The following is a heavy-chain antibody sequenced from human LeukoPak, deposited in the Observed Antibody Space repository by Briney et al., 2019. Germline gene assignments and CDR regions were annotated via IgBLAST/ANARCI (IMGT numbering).Heavy chain of an antibody. J-gene: IGHJ6*04. V-gene: IGHV3-23*01. CDR3: TKDLTFGSVFSPYYGRDV. CDR1: GFTFSSYA. CDR2: ISGSGGTT. D-gene: IGHD3-3*01. Sequence: AGGSLRLSCAASGFTFSSYAMGWVRQAPGKGLEWVSSISGSGGTTYYADSVKGRFTISRDNSKNTLYLQMNSLRAEDTAVYYFTKDLTFGSVFSPYYGRDVGAKGPRVPV.